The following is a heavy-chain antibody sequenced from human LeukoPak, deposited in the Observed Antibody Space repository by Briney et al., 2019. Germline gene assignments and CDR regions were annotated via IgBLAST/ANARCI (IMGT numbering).Heavy chain of an antibody. V-gene: IGHV4-59*08. Sequence: SETLSLTCTVSGGSISSYYWSWIRQPPGKGLEWIGYIYYSGSTNYNPSLKSRVTISVDTSKNQFSLKLSSVTAADTAVYSCARFYDSSVYYLTAPAFDIWGQGTMVTVSS. J-gene: IGHJ3*02. CDR2: IYYSGST. CDR1: GGSISSYY. D-gene: IGHD3-22*01. CDR3: ARFYDSSVYYLTAPAFDI.